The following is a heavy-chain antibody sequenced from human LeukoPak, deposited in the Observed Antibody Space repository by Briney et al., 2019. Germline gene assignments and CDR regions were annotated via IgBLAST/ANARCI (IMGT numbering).Heavy chain of an antibody. Sequence: KPSETLSLTCTVSGGSISSSSYNWGWIRQPPGKGLEWIGSIYYSGSTYYNPSLKSRVTISVDTSKNQFSLKLSSVTAADTAVYYCARSKVVGDILTGYWYDAFDIWGQGTMVTVSS. J-gene: IGHJ3*02. D-gene: IGHD3-9*01. CDR1: GGSISSSSYN. CDR2: IYYSGST. CDR3: ARSKVVGDILTGYWYDAFDI. V-gene: IGHV4-39*01.